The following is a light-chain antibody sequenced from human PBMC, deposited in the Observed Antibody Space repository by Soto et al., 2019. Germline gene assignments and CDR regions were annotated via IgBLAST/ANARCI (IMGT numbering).Light chain of an antibody. V-gene: IGLV2-8*01. Sequence: QSALTQPPSASGSPGQSVTISCTGTSSDVGGYNYVSWYQQHPGKAPKLMIYEVSKRPSGVPDRFSGSKSGNTASLTVSGLQGEDEADYYCSSYAGSNIVVFGGGTQLPVL. CDR3: SSYAGSNIVV. CDR2: EVS. J-gene: IGLJ2*01. CDR1: SSDVGGYNY.